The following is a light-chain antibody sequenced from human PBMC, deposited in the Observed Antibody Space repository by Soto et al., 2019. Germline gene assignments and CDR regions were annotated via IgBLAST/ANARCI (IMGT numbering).Light chain of an antibody. J-gene: IGKJ1*01. CDR3: QQYGSSPTWT. Sequence: EIVLTQSPGTLSLSPGERATLSCRASQSVSSSYLAWYHQKPGQAPRLLIYGASSRAPGIPDRFSGSGSGTDFTLTISRLEPEDSAVYYCQQYGSSPTWTFGQGTKVDIK. V-gene: IGKV3-20*01. CDR2: GAS. CDR1: QSVSSSY.